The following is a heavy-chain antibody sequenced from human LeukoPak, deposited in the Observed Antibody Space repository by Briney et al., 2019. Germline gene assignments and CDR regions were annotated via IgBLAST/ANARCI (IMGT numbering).Heavy chain of an antibody. J-gene: IGHJ3*02. CDR2: IIPIFGTA. V-gene: IGHV1-69*05. CDR3: AREYDFWSGDRLATRGAFDI. D-gene: IGHD3-3*01. Sequence: GASVKVSCKASGGTFSSYAISWVRQAPGQGLEWMGGIIPIFGTANYAQKFQGRVTITTDESTSTAYMELSSLRSEDTAVYYCAREYDFWSGDRLATRGAFDIWGQGTMVTVSS. CDR1: GGTFSSYA.